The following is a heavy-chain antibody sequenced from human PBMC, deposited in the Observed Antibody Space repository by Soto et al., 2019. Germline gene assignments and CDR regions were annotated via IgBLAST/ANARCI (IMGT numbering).Heavy chain of an antibody. Sequence: ASVKVSCKASGYTFTGYDIHWVRQAPGQGLECMGWISPNSGGTHSAQKFQGRVTLTRDTSINTAYMELSSLRSDDSAVYFCARGSPVGGKPPLDHWGQGTLVTVSS. CDR3: ARGSPVGGKPPLDH. J-gene: IGHJ1*01. CDR1: GYTFTGYD. D-gene: IGHD6-19*01. CDR2: ISPNSGGT. V-gene: IGHV1-2*02.